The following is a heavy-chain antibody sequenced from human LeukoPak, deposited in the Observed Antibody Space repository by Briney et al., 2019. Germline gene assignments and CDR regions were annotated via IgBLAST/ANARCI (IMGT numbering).Heavy chain of an antibody. D-gene: IGHD2-2*01. CDR2: IIPIFGTA. V-gene: IGHV1-69*13. Sequence: ASVKVSCKASGGTFSSYAISWVRQAPGQGLEWMGGIIPIFGTANYAQKFQGRVTITADESTSTAYMELSSLRSEDTAEYYCAGGLGYCSSTSCYGAPTFDYWGQGTLVTVSS. J-gene: IGHJ4*02. CDR1: GGTFSSYA. CDR3: AGGLGYCSSTSCYGAPTFDY.